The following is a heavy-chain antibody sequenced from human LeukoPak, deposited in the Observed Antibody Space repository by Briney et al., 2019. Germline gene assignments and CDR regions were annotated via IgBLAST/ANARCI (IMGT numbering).Heavy chain of an antibody. D-gene: IGHD2-15*01. Sequence: GESLKISCKGSGYSFTNNWIGWVRQMPGKGLEWMGITYPDDSNTRYSPSFQGQVTISADKSISSAYLQWSSLKASDTAMYYCVRSPACSSGTCYPNWFDPRGQGTLVTVSS. CDR2: TYPDDSNT. J-gene: IGHJ5*02. CDR1: GYSFTNNW. V-gene: IGHV5-51*01. CDR3: VRSPACSSGTCYPNWFDP.